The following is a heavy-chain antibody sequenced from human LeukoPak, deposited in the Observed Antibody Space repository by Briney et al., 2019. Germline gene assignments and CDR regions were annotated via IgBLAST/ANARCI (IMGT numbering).Heavy chain of an antibody. J-gene: IGHJ6*02. CDR1: GFTFSSYG. CDR3: AKSLFQWLVIGMDV. CDR2: ISYDGSNK. Sequence: GGSLRLSCAAPGFTFSSYGMHWVRQAPGKGLEWVAVISYDGSNKYYADSVKGRFTISRDNSKNTLYLQMNSLRAEDTAVYYCAKSLFQWLVIGMDVWGQGTTVTVSS. D-gene: IGHD6-19*01. V-gene: IGHV3-30*18.